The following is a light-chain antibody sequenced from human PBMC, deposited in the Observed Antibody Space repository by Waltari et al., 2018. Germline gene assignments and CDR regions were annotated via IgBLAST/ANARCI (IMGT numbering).Light chain of an antibody. J-gene: IGLJ1*01. CDR1: SSDVGAYNY. V-gene: IGLV2-14*01. Sequence: QSALTQPASVSGSPGQSITIPCTGTSSDVGAYNYVSWYQQYPGKAPKLMIYEVSHRPSGVSNRFSGSKSGNTASLTISGLQAEDEADYYCSSFTGSDTHVFGTGTKVTVL. CDR2: EVS. CDR3: SSFTGSDTHV.